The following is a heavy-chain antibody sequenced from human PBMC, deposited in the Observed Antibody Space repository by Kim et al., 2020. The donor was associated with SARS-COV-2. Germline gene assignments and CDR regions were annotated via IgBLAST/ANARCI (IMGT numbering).Heavy chain of an antibody. CDR2: INTNTGNP. CDR3: ARDVPLYSSSSDWFDH. CDR1: GYTFTSYA. J-gene: IGHJ5*02. V-gene: IGHV7-4-1*02. Sequence: ASVKVSCKASGYTFTSYAMNWVRQAPGQGLEWMGWINTNTGNPTYAQGFTGRFVFSLDTSVSTAYLQISSLKAEDTAVYYCARDVPLYSSSSDWFDHWGQGTLVTVSS. D-gene: IGHD6-13*01.